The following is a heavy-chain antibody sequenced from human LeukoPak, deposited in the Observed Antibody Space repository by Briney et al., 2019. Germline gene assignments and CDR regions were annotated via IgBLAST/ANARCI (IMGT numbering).Heavy chain of an antibody. CDR1: GFTFSSYA. CDR2: ISGSGGST. Sequence: GGSLRLSCAASGFTFSSYAMSWVRQAPGKGLEWVSAISGSGGSTYYADSVKGRFTISRDNAKNSLYLQMNSLRAEDTAVYYSASLDGTYWFDPWGQGTLVTVSS. J-gene: IGHJ5*02. CDR3: ASLDGTYWFDP. V-gene: IGHV3-23*01.